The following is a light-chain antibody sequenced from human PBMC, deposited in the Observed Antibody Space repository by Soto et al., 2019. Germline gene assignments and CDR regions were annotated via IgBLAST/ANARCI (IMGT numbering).Light chain of an antibody. V-gene: IGLV1-40*01. J-gene: IGLJ1*01. Sequence: QSVLTQPPSVSAAPGQRVTISCTGSSSHIEAGYDVHWYQQLPGTAPKLLIYGNSNRPSGVPDRFSGSKSGTSASLAITRLKPEDEADYYCQSYDSSLSGYVFGTGTQLTVL. CDR1: SSHIEAGYD. CDR2: GNS. CDR3: QSYDSSLSGYV.